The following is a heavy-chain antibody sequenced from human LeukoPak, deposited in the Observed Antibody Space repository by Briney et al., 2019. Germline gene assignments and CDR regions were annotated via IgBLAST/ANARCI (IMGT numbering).Heavy chain of an antibody. V-gene: IGHV4-34*01. J-gene: IGHJ4*02. CDR1: GGSLRGLC. CDR2: VNPSGTS. Sequence: SETLSLTCAVSGGSLRGLCWNWIRQAPGKGPEWIGEVNPSGTSAYNASLERRVTISFDTSRNQLSLNLISVIAADTAVYYCALRSADVAAARCFDSWGQGAQVIVSS. CDR3: ALRSADVAAARCFDS. D-gene: IGHD6-6*01.